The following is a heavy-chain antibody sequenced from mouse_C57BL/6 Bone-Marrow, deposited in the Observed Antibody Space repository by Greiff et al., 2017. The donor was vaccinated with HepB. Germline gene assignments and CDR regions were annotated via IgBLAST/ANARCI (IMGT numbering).Heavy chain of an antibody. CDR3: ARRGYYGDYFDY. Sequence: VQLKESGGDLVKPGGSLKLSCAASGFTFSSYGMSWVRQTPDKRLEWVATISSGGSYTYYPDSVKGRVTIARDNAKNTMYLQMSSLKSEDTAVYYCARRGYYGDYFDYWGQGTTLTVSS. D-gene: IGHD1-1*01. V-gene: IGHV5-6*01. J-gene: IGHJ2*01. CDR2: ISSGGSYT. CDR1: GFTFSSYG.